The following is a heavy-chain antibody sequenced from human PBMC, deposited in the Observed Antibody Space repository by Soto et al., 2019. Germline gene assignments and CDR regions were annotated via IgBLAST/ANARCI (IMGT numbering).Heavy chain of an antibody. D-gene: IGHD6-19*01. CDR1: GGSISSSSYY. V-gene: IGHV4-39*01. CDR3: ARHTIAVADDYFDY. CDR2: IYYSGST. Sequence: ETLSLTCTVSGGSISSSSYYWGWIRQPPGKGLEWIGSIYYSGSTYYNPSLKSRVTISVDTSKNQFSLKLSSVTAADTAVYYCARHTIAVADDYFDYWGQGTLVTVSS. J-gene: IGHJ4*02.